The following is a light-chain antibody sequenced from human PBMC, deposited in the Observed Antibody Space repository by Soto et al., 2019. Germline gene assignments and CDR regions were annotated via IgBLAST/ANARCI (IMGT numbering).Light chain of an antibody. Sequence: EIVLTQSPGTLSLSPGERATLSCRASQSVSSSYLAWYQQKPGQAPRPLIYAASSRATGIPDRFSGSGSGTDFTLTISRLEPEDFAVYYCQQYGSSPRTFGQGTKLEIK. J-gene: IGKJ2*01. V-gene: IGKV3-20*01. CDR3: QQYGSSPRT. CDR1: QSVSSSY. CDR2: AAS.